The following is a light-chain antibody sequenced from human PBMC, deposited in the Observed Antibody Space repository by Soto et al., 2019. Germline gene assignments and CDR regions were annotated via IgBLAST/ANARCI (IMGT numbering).Light chain of an antibody. Sequence: QSALAQPRSVSGSPGQSVTISCTGTSSDVGGYNYVSWYQRHPGKAPKLMIYDISKRPSGVPDRFSGSKSGNTASLTISGLQAEDEADYYCCSYAGSYVLGTGTKV. CDR2: DIS. V-gene: IGLV2-11*01. J-gene: IGLJ1*01. CDR1: SSDVGGYNY. CDR3: CSYAGSYV.